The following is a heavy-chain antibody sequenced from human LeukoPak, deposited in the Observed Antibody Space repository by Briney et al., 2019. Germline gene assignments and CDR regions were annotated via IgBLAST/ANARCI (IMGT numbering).Heavy chain of an antibody. Sequence: GGSLRLSCAASGFTVRGNYMTWVRQPPGRGLEWVSLIYAGGSTYYPDAVKGRFTISRDNSRNTLYLQMNFLRADDTAVYYCATGEWPQDYWGQGTLVTVSS. V-gene: IGHV3-53*01. CDR1: GFTVRGNY. D-gene: IGHD3-10*01. CDR2: IYAGGST. CDR3: ATGEWPQDY. J-gene: IGHJ4*02.